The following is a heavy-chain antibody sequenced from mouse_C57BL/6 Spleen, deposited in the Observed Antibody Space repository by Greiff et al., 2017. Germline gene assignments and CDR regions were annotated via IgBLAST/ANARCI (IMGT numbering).Heavy chain of an antibody. CDR2: IEPENGDT. Sequence: EVQLQQSGAELVRPGASVKLSCTASGFNIKDDYMHWVKQRPEQGLEWIGWIEPENGDTVYASKFQGKATITADTSSNTAYLQLSSLTSEDTAVYYCTTRGNYGDYFDYWGQGTTLTVSS. V-gene: IGHV14-4*01. CDR1: GFNIKDDY. CDR3: TTRGNYGDYFDY. J-gene: IGHJ2*01. D-gene: IGHD2-1*01.